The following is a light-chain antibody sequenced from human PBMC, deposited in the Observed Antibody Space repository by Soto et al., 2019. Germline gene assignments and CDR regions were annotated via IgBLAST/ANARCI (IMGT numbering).Light chain of an antibody. CDR3: QQFDDSVT. J-gene: IGKJ5*01. CDR1: HSVSRTY. V-gene: IGKV3-20*01. CDR2: DAS. Sequence: EIVLTQSPGTLSLSPGERATLSCRASHSVSRTYLAWYQQKPGQAPRLLMYDASDRATGTPGRFSGSGSGTDFTLTISGLEPEDSAVYYCQQFDDSVTFGQGTRLDIK.